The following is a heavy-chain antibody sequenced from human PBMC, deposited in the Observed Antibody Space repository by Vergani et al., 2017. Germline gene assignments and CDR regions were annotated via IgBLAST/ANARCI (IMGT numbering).Heavy chain of an antibody. D-gene: IGHD4-23*01. CDR1: GFTFSSYG. CDR2: IWYDGSNK. Sequence: VQLLESGGGLVQPGRSLRLSCAASGFTFSSYGMHWVRQAPGKGLEWVAVIWYDGSNKYYADSVKGRFTISRDNSKNTLYLQMNSLRAEDTAVYYCAREATYGRNAFDIWGQGTMVTVSS. J-gene: IGHJ3*02. CDR3: AREATYGRNAFDI. V-gene: IGHV3-33*01.